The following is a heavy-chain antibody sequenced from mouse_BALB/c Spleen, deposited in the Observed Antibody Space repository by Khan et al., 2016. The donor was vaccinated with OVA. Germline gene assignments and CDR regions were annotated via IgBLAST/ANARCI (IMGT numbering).Heavy chain of an antibody. CDR2: IWAGGST. V-gene: IGHV2-9*02. CDR3: ARLEDI. CDR1: GFSLTSYG. Sequence: QMQLEESGPGLVAPSQSLSITCTVSGFSLTSYGVHWVRQPPGKGLEWLGVIWAGGSTNYNSALMSRLSISKDNSKSQVFVKMNSLQTDDTAMYDCARLEDIWGQGTTLTVSS. D-gene: IGHD1-3*01. J-gene: IGHJ2*01.